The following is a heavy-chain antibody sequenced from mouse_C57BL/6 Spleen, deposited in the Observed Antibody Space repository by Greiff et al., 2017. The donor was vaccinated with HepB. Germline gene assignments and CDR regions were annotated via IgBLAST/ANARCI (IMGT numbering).Heavy chain of an antibody. Sequence: VQLQQSGPELVKPGASVKISCKASGYTFTDYYMNWVKQSHGKSLEWIGDINPNNGGTSYNQKFKGKATLTVDKSSSTAYMELRSLTSEDSAVYDCARGGLLYAMDYWGQGTSVTVSS. V-gene: IGHV1-26*01. CDR2: INPNNGGT. J-gene: IGHJ4*01. D-gene: IGHD2-13*01. CDR3: ARGGLLYAMDY. CDR1: GYTFTDYY.